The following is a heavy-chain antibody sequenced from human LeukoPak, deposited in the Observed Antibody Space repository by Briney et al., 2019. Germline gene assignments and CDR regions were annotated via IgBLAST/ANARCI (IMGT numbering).Heavy chain of an antibody. CDR1: GYSFTSYW. Sequence: GEALKIYCKGSGYSFTSYWIGLGRQMPGKGVGLGGIIYPGDSDTRYSPSFQGQVTISADKSISTAYLQWRSLKTSDTAMYYCGRGPLYYYDSSGYYGAFDIWGQGTMVTVSS. D-gene: IGHD3-22*01. CDR3: GRGPLYYYDSSGYYGAFDI. J-gene: IGHJ3*02. V-gene: IGHV5-51*01. CDR2: IYPGDSDT.